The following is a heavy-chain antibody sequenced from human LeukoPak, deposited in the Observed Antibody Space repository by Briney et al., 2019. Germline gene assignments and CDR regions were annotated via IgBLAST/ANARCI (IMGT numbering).Heavy chain of an antibody. CDR3: AKMQGYFEL. CDR2: ITGSGDNT. V-gene: IGHV3-23*01. J-gene: IGHJ2*01. CDR1: GFTFTSQG. Sequence: GGSLRLSCAASGFTFTSQGMAWVRQAPAKGLERVSAITGSGDNTYYADSVKGRFTISRNNSKNTLYLQMNSLSAEDTAVYYCAKMQGYFELWGRGTLVTVSS.